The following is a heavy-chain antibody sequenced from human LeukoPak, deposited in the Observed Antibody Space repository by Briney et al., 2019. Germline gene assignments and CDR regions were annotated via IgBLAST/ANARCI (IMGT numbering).Heavy chain of an antibody. CDR3: ATQIRGDYTSVPLDY. CDR2: INAGNGNT. D-gene: IGHD4-17*01. J-gene: IGHJ4*02. CDR1: GYTFTSYA. V-gene: IGHV1-3*01. Sequence: ASVKVSCKASGYTFTSYAMHWVRQAPGQRLEWMGWINAGNGNTKYSQKFQGRVTMTEDTSTDTAYMELSSLRSEDTAVYYCATQIRGDYTSVPLDYWGQGTLVTVSS.